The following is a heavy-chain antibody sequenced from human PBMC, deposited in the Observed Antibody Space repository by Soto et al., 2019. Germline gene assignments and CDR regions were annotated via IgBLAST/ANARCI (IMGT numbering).Heavy chain of an antibody. V-gene: IGHV1-69*04. J-gene: IGHJ5*02. D-gene: IGHD2-2*01. Sequence: PVKVSCKASGGTFSSYTISWVRQAPGQGLEWMGRIIPILGIANYAQKFQGRVTITADKSTSTAYMELSSLRSEDTAVYYCARDSKEGWFDPWGQGTLVTVS. CDR1: GGTFSSYT. CDR2: IIPILGIA. CDR3: ARDSKEGWFDP.